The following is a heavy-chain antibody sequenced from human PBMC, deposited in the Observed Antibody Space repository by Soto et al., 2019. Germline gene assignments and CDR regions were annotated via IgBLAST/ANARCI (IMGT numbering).Heavy chain of an antibody. CDR2: ISSNGGST. CDR3: ARSDDFWSGYYRVLGYFFDY. Sequence: GGSLRLSCAASGFTFSSYAMHWVRQAPGKGLEYVSAISSNGGSTYYANSVKGRFTISRDNSKNTLYLQMGSLRAEDMAVYYCARSDDFWSGYYRVLGYFFDYWGQGTLVTVSS. CDR1: GFTFSSYA. D-gene: IGHD3-3*01. J-gene: IGHJ4*02. V-gene: IGHV3-64*01.